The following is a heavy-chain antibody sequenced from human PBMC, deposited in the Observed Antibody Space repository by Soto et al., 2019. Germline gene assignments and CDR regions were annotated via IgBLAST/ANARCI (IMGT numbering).Heavy chain of an antibody. D-gene: IGHD6-13*01. Sequence: GGSLRLSCAASGFTFGSNDMSWVRQAPGKGLEWVSAISGSGGSTYYADSVKGRFTISRDNSKNTLYLQMNSLRAEDTAVYYCAKGGSTYYYYGMDVWGQGTTVTVSS. V-gene: IGHV3-23*01. CDR2: ISGSGGST. CDR3: AKGGSTYYYYGMDV. J-gene: IGHJ6*02. CDR1: GFTFGSND.